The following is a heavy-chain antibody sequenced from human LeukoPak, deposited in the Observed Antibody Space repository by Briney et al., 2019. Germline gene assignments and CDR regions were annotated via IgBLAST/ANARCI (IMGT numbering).Heavy chain of an antibody. J-gene: IGHJ4*02. CDR2: IYPGDSDT. CDR1: GYSFSNYW. CDR3: ARISKGPLAGTWGY. V-gene: IGHV5-51*01. Sequence: GESLKISCEASGYSFSNYWIGWVRQVPGKGLEWVDLIYPGDSDTKYSPSFQGHVTISADKSINTAFLEWSVLTSSDTATYFCARISKGPLAGTWGYWGQGALVIVSS. D-gene: IGHD6-19*01.